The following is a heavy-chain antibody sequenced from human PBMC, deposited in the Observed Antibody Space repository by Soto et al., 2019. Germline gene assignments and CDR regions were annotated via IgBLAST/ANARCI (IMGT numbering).Heavy chain of an antibody. D-gene: IGHD3-16*01. V-gene: IGHV1-3*01. J-gene: IGHJ4*02. CDR1: GYTITSYA. CDR3: ARGWAGVRDGYNLGEYYFEY. Sequence: ASVKVSCKASGYTITSYAMHWVRQAPGQRLEWMGWINAGNGNTKYSQKFQGRVTITRDTSASTAYMELSSLRSEDTAVYYCARGWAGVRDGYNLGEYYFEYWGQGTLVSVSS. CDR2: INAGNGNT.